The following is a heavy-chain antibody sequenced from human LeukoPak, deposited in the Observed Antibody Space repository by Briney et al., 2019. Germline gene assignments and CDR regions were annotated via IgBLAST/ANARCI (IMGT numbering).Heavy chain of an antibody. CDR1: GGTFSSYA. Sequence: SVKASCKASGGTFSSYAISWVRQAPGQGLEWMGRIIPILGIANYAQKFQGRVTITADKSTSTAYMELSSLRSEDTAVYYCAREGYDILTGSPYYGMDVWGQGTTVTVSS. V-gene: IGHV1-69*04. J-gene: IGHJ6*02. CDR3: AREGYDILTGSPYYGMDV. CDR2: IIPILGIA. D-gene: IGHD3-9*01.